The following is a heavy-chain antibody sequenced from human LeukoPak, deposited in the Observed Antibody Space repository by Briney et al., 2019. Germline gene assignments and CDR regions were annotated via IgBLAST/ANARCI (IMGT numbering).Heavy chain of an antibody. CDR3: ATARGYCSSTSCPDWFDP. J-gene: IGHJ5*02. CDR1: GGSFSNYY. CDR2: ISRTGRT. Sequence: SETLSLTCAVYGGSFSNYYWSWIRQAPGKGLEWIGKISRTGRTNYNSSLKSRVTISIDTSKNQFSLKFSSVTAADLAVYYCATARGYCSSTSCPDWFDPWGQGTLVTVSS. V-gene: IGHV4-34*01. D-gene: IGHD2-2*01.